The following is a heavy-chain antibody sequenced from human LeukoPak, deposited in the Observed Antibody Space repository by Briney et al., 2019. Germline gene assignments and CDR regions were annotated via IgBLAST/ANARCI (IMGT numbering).Heavy chain of an antibody. Sequence: PGGSLRLSCAASGFTFSSYGMHWVRQAPGKGLEWVAVISYDGSNKYYADSVKGRFTISRDNSKNTLYLQMNSLRAEDTAVYYCARGGLRERWYSSSSGYFYYYMDVWGTGTTVTVSS. CDR3: ARGGLRERWYSSSSGYFYYYMDV. D-gene: IGHD6-6*01. J-gene: IGHJ6*03. CDR2: ISYDGSNK. CDR1: GFTFSSYG. V-gene: IGHV3-30*03.